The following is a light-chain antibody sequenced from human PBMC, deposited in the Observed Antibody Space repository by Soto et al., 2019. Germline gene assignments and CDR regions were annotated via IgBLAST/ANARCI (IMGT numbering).Light chain of an antibody. V-gene: IGKV3-20*01. CDR3: QQYGSSPST. Sequence: EIVLTQSPGTLSLSPGERATLSCRASQSVYRNYLAWYQQKPGQAPRLLIYGASSRATGIPDRFTGSGSGTDFTLTISILEPDDFAVYYCQQYGSSPSTFGPGTKVDIK. J-gene: IGKJ3*01. CDR1: QSVYRNY. CDR2: GAS.